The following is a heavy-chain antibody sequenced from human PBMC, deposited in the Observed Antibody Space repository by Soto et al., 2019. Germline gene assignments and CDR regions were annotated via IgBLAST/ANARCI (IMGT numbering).Heavy chain of an antibody. CDR3: ARDWGGLGY. CDR2: IIKDGSEK. Sequence: GGSLRLSCAASGFIVSRNYMSWVRQAPGKGLEWVANIIKDGSEKSYVDSVKGRFTISRDNARNSLYLEMNSLRVEDTAAYYCARDWGGLGYWGQGTLVTVSS. CDR1: GFIVSRNY. D-gene: IGHD3-10*01. V-gene: IGHV3-7*03. J-gene: IGHJ4*02.